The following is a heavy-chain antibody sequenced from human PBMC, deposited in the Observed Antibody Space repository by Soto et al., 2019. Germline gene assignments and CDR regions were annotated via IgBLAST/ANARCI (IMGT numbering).Heavy chain of an antibody. CDR3: ARVGKLELQGGAFDI. CDR1: GGSISSYY. Sequence: SETLSLTCTVSGGSISSYYWSWIRQPAGKGLEWIGRIYTSGSTNYNPSLKSRVTMSVDTSKNQFSLKLSSVTAADTAVYYCARVGKLELQGGAFDIWGQGTMVTVSS. D-gene: IGHD1-7*01. CDR2: IYTSGST. V-gene: IGHV4-4*07. J-gene: IGHJ3*02.